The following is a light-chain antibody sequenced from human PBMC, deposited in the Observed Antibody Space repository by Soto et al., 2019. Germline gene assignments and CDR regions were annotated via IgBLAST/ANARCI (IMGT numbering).Light chain of an antibody. CDR3: SSFTSTTTYV. Sequence: QSVLTQPASVSGSPGQSIAISCTGTRRDVGSHDLVSWYQQQSGKVHKLIIYDVSSRPSGVSNRFSGSKSGNTASLTISGLQAEDEADYYCSSFTSTTTYVFGTGTKVTVL. CDR2: DVS. V-gene: IGLV2-14*02. J-gene: IGLJ1*01. CDR1: RRDVGSHDL.